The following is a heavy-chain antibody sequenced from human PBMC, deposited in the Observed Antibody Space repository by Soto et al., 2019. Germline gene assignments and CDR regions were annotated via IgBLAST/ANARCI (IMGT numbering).Heavy chain of an antibody. J-gene: IGHJ4*02. CDR2: IIPIFGTA. CDR1: GGTFSSYA. D-gene: IGHD1-26*01. Sequence: ASVKVSCKASGGTFSSYAISWVRQAPGQGLEWMGGIIPIFGTANYAQKFQGRVTITADESTSTAYMELGSLRSEDTAVYYCAREGELYFDYWGQGTLVTVSS. V-gene: IGHV1-69*13. CDR3: AREGELYFDY.